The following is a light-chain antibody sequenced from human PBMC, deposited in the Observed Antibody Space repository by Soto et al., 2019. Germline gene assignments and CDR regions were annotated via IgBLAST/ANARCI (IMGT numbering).Light chain of an antibody. CDR2: GAS. Sequence: EIVLTQSPGTLSLSPGERATLSCRASQSVSSSYLAWYQQKPGQAPRLLIYGASTRATGLPARFSGSGSGTEFTLTISSLQSEDFAVYYCQQYSSFWTFGQGTKVEIK. CDR1: QSVSSSY. J-gene: IGKJ1*01. V-gene: IGKV3-20*01. CDR3: QQYSSFWT.